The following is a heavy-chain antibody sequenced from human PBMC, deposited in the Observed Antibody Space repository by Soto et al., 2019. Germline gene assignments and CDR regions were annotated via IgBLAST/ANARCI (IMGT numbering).Heavy chain of an antibody. CDR2: ITPILDRA. Sequence: QVQLVQSGAEVKKPGSSVKVSCKASGGTFTNYIISWVRQAPGQGLEWMGRITPILDRANYAQKFQGRVTITADRSTSTAYMELSSLRSEDTAVFYWASRLKYSDNTGMDVWGQGTSVTVSS. V-gene: IGHV1-69*02. D-gene: IGHD4-17*01. CDR1: GGTFTNYI. CDR3: ASRLKYSDNTGMDV. J-gene: IGHJ6*02.